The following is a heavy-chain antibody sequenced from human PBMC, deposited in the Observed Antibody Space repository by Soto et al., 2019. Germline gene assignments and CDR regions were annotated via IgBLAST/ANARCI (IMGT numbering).Heavy chain of an antibody. D-gene: IGHD3-3*01. CDR3: ARHYYDFWSGQSGYYFDY. CDR2: IYSSGST. V-gene: IGHV4-4*07. Sequence: SETLSLTCPVSGGSISSDYWSWIRQPAGEGLEWIGRIYSSGSTHYNPSLQSRVTMSVDTSKNQFSLKLSSVTAADTAVYYCARHYYDFWSGQSGYYFDYWGQGTLVTVS. CDR1: GGSISSDY. J-gene: IGHJ4*02.